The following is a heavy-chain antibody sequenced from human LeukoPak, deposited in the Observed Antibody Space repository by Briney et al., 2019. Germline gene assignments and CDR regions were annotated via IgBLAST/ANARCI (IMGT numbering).Heavy chain of an antibody. D-gene: IGHD5-24*01. J-gene: IGHJ3*02. V-gene: IGHV1-69*06. CDR1: GGTFSSYA. Sequence: GASVKVSCKASGGTFSSYAISWVRQAPGQGLEWMGGIIPIFGTANYAQKFQGRVTITADKSTSTAYMELSSLRSEDTAVYYCARGGLWLQFGSFDIWGQGTMVTVSS. CDR3: ARGGLWLQFGSFDI. CDR2: IIPIFGTA.